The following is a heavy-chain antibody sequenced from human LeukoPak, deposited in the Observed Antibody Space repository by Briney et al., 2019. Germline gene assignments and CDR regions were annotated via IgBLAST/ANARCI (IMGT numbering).Heavy chain of an antibody. J-gene: IGHJ4*02. CDR3: AKDWHDTSGYYYRTALFDY. Sequence: GGSLRLSCAAFGFTFSNYAMNWVRQAPGKGLEWVSTISGSGGSTYYADSVKGRFTISRDNSKNTLYLQMNSLRAEDTAVYYCAKDWHDTSGYYYRTALFDYWGQGTLVTVSS. D-gene: IGHD3-22*01. CDR1: GFTFSNYA. CDR2: ISGSGGST. V-gene: IGHV3-23*01.